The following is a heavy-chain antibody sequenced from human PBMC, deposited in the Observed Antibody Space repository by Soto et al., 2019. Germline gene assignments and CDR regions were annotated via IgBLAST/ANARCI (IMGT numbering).Heavy chain of an antibody. CDR3: AKVRGYSYGSRGYYFDY. Sequence: GSLRLSCAASGFTFSSYAMSWVRQAPGKGLEWVSAISGSGGSTYYADSVKGRFTISRDNSKNTLYLQMNSLRAEDTAVYYCAKVRGYSYGSRGYYFDYWGQGTLVTVSS. CDR1: GFTFSSYA. V-gene: IGHV3-23*01. CDR2: ISGSGGST. J-gene: IGHJ4*02. D-gene: IGHD5-18*01.